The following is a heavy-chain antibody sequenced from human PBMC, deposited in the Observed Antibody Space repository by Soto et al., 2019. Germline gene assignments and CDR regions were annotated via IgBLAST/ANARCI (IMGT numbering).Heavy chain of an antibody. CDR1: GYSFAGYW. V-gene: IGHV5-10-1*01. CDR3: ARQIYDSDTGPNFQYYFDS. D-gene: IGHD3-22*01. Sequence: PGESLKISCKGSGYSFAGYWITWVRQKPGKVLEWMGRIDPSDSQTYYSPSFRGHVTISVTKSITTVFLQWSSLRASDTAMYYCARQIYDSDTGPNFQYYFDSWGQGTPVTVSS. J-gene: IGHJ4*02. CDR2: IDPSDSQT.